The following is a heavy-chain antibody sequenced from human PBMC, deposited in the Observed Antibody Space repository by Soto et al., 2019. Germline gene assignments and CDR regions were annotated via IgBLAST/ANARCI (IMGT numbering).Heavy chain of an antibody. J-gene: IGHJ4*02. CDR3: ARGAYGDYLPLWY. D-gene: IGHD4-17*01. Sequence: EEQLVESGGGVVRPGGSLRLSCAATGFLFDDYGMSWVRQAPGKGLEWVSGINWNGGRTGHIDSVKGRFTISRDNSKNALHRQMKSLRAEDTAFYYCARGAYGDYLPLWYWGQGTLVTVSS. CDR1: GFLFDDYG. CDR2: INWNGGRT. V-gene: IGHV3-20*04.